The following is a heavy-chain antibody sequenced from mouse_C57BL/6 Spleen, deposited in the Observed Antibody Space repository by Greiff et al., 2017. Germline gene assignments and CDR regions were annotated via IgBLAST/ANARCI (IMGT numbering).Heavy chain of an antibody. D-gene: IGHD2-10*01. J-gene: IGHJ3*01. Sequence: QVQLQQPGAELVKPGASVKLSCKASGYTFTSYWMHWVKQRPGRGLEWIGRIDPNSGGTKYNEKFKSKATLTVDKPSSTAYMQLSRLTSEDSAVYYCATYYCNCPWFAYWGQGTLVTVSA. V-gene: IGHV1-72*01. CDR1: GYTFTSYW. CDR3: ATYYCNCPWFAY. CDR2: IDPNSGGT.